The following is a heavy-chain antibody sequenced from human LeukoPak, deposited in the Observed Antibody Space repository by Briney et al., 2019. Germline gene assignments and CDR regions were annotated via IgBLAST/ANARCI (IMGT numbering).Heavy chain of an antibody. CDR1: GFTFSSFS. V-gene: IGHV3-48*02. CDR3: ARARARGVTEGTDV. D-gene: IGHD3-10*01. CDR2: MRSSTTTI. J-gene: IGHJ6*02. Sequence: GGSLRLSCAASGFTFSSFSMNWVRQAPGKGLEWVSYMRSSTTTIYYADSVKGRFTISRDNAKNSLYLQMNSLRDEDTAVYYCARARARGVTEGTDVWGQGTTVVVSS.